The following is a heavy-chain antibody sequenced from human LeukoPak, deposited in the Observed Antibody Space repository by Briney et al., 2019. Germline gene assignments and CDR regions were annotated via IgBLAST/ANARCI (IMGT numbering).Heavy chain of an antibody. CDR3: AKEASGSMIVVVIEGFDI. V-gene: IGHV3-23*01. CDR2: ISGSGGST. Sequence: GGSLRLSCAASGFTFSSYAMSWVRQAPGKGLEWVSAISGSGGSTYYADSVKGRFTISRDNSKNTLYLQMNSLRAEDTAVYYCAKEASGSMIVVVIEGFDIWGQGTMVTVSS. J-gene: IGHJ3*02. CDR1: GFTFSSYA. D-gene: IGHD3-22*01.